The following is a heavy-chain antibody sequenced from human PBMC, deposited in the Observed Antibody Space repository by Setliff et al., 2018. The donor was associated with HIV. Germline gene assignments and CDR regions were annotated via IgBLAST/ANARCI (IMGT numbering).Heavy chain of an antibody. Sequence: GSLRLSCAASGLTFSGYPMSWVRQAPGKGLEWVSAISAGTGHTYYADSVKGRFTISRDNSKSTLYLQMSSLTAEDTAVYYCARILQWCTFDYWGQGTLVTVSS. CDR1: GLTFSGYP. V-gene: IGHV3-23*01. CDR2: ISAGTGHT. D-gene: IGHD2-8*01. CDR3: ARILQWCTFDY. J-gene: IGHJ4*02.